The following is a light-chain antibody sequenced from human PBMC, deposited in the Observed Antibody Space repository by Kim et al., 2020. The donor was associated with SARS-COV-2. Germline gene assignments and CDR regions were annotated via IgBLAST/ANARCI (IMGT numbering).Light chain of an antibody. CDR2: LAS. CDR1: QTISTW. V-gene: IGKV1-5*03. CDR3: QHYIRFPYT. Sequence: SASVRDRVTIPCRASQTISTWLAWYQQEPGKAPKLLLYLASTLESGVPSRFSGSGSGTEFTLTIDSLQPDDFATYYCQHYIRFPYTFGQGTKLEI. J-gene: IGKJ2*01.